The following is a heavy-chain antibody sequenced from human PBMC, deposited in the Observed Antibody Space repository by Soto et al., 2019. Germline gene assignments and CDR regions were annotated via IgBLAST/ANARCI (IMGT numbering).Heavy chain of an antibody. J-gene: IGHJ4*02. V-gene: IGHV3-7*03. D-gene: IGHD5-18*01. CDR2: INEDGSEK. CDR3: SGGGQIWSD. Sequence: PGGSLRLSCVVSGFTFRSYWMTWVRQAPGKGLEWVANINEDGSEKYYVDSVKGRFTISRDNAKNSLYLQMNSLRAEDTAVYYCSGGGQIWSDWGQGTLVTVSS. CDR1: GFTFRSYW.